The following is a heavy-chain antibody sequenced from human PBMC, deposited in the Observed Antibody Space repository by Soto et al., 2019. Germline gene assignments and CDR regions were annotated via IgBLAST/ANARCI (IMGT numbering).Heavy chain of an antibody. CDR2: IYYSGST. Sequence: QVQLQESGPGLVKPSETLSLTCTVSGGSVGSGSYYWSWIRQPPGKGLEWIGYIYYSGSTNYNPSHKSRFTISVDTSKNQFSLKLSSVTAADTAVYYCARDRPRDAFDIWGQGTMVTVSS. CDR3: ARDRPRDAFDI. J-gene: IGHJ3*02. V-gene: IGHV4-61*01. CDR1: GGSVGSGSYY.